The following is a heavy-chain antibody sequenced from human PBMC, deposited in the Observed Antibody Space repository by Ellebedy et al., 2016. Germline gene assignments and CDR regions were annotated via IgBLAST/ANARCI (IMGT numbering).Heavy chain of an antibody. V-gene: IGHV1-69*04. D-gene: IGHD2-15*01. J-gene: IGHJ4*02. CDR3: ARDKCSGGSCYRGN. Sequence: ASVKVSCKASGGTFSSYAISWVRQAPGQGLEWMGRIIPILGIANYAQKFQGRVTITADKSTSTAYMELSSLRSEDTAVYYCARDKCSGGSCYRGNWGQGTLVTVSS. CDR2: IIPILGIA. CDR1: GGTFSSYA.